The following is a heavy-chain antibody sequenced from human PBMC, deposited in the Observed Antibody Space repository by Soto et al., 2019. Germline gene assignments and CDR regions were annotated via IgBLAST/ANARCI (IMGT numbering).Heavy chain of an antibody. CDR3: ARGLVGSSGEHGTFDI. CDR1: GVSIGNALYY. Sequence: SETLSLTCSVSGVSIGNALYYWSWLRQHPARGLEWIGYIYYSGNIYYSPSLQRRLQISMDTSENRFSLRLDSVTAADTAVYFCARGLVGSSGEHGTFDIWGQGTVVTVSS. V-gene: IGHV4-31*03. CDR2: IYYSGNI. D-gene: IGHD1-26*01. J-gene: IGHJ3*02.